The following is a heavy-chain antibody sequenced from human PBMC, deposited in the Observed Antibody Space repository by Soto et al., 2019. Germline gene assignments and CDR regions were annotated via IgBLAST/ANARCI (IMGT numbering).Heavy chain of an antibody. J-gene: IGHJ4*02. Sequence: GGSLRLSCAASGFTFSSYAMSWVRQAPGKGLEWVSAISGSGGSTYYADSVKGRFTISRDNSKNTLYLQMNSLRAEDTAVYYCAKVGILRELLSHTGSVYYFDYWGQGTLVTVSS. CDR3: AKVGILRELLSHTGSVYYFDY. V-gene: IGHV3-23*01. CDR1: GFTFSSYA. CDR2: ISGSGGST. D-gene: IGHD1-26*01.